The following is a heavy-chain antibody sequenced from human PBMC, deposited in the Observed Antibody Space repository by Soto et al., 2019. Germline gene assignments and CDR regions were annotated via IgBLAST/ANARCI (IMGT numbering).Heavy chain of an antibody. CDR3: AREGHDILTGPQWFWYFDL. CDR2: INDRGSI. D-gene: IGHD3-9*01. V-gene: IGHV4-34*01. Sequence: QVQLQQWGAGPLRPLETLSLTCGVSGGSFSGYYWAWIRQSPGKGLEWIGEINDRGSINYNPSLKSRVSISVDTSKNHYSLNLRSVTAADTAVYYCAREGHDILTGPQWFWYFDLWGRGTLVTVSS. CDR1: GGSFSGYY. J-gene: IGHJ2*01.